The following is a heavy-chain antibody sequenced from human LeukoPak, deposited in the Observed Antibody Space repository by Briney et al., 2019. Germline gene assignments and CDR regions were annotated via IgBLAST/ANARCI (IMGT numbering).Heavy chain of an antibody. V-gene: IGHV4-34*01. J-gene: IGHJ5*02. CDR3: ARGPGPYCSGGSCYFMRWFDP. D-gene: IGHD2-15*01. Sequence: GSLRLSCAASGFTFSNAWMSWVRQPPGKGLEWIGEINHSGSTNYNPSLKSRVTISVDTSKNQFSLKLSSVTAADTAVYYCARGPGPYCSGGSCYFMRWFDPWGQGTLVTVSS. CDR1: GFTFSNAW. CDR2: INHSGST.